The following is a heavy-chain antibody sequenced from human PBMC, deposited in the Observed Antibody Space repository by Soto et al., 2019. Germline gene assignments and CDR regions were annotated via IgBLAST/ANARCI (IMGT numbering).Heavy chain of an antibody. CDR3: ARQPHRSGGSLLHWFDP. CDR2: IYYSGST. CDR1: GGSISSSSYY. J-gene: IGHJ5*02. D-gene: IGHD2-15*01. V-gene: IGHV4-39*01. Sequence: SETLSLTCTVSGGSISSSSYYWGWIRQPPGKGLEWIGSIYYSGSTYYNPSLKSRVTISVGTSKNQFSLKLSSVTAADTAVYYCARQPHRSGGSLLHWFDPWGQGTLVTVSS.